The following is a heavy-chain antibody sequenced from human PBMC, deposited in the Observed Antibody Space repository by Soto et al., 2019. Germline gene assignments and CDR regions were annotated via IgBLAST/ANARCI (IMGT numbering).Heavy chain of an antibody. J-gene: IGHJ6*02. CDR1: GYTFTSYG. CDR2: ISAYNGNT. CDR3: ARDSSGWYELNYYYYGMDV. D-gene: IGHD6-19*01. Sequence: ASVKVSCKASGYTFTSYGISWVRRAPGQGLEWMGWISAYNGNTNYAQKLQGRVTMTTDTSTSTAYMELRSLGSDDTAVYYCARDSSGWYELNYYYYGMDVWGQGTTVTVSS. V-gene: IGHV1-18*01.